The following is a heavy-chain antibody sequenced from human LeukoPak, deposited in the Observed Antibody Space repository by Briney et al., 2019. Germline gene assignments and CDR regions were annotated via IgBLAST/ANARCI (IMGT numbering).Heavy chain of an antibody. V-gene: IGHV3-74*01. Sequence: GGSLRLSCAASGFTFSNYWMHWVRQAPGKGLVWVSRINSDGSRATYADSVKGRFTISRDNAKNTLYLQMNSLRAEDTAVYYCARDLKFFGGYYYGMDVWSQGTTVTVSS. CDR1: GFTFSNYW. J-gene: IGHJ6*02. CDR3: ARDLKFFGGYYYGMDV. D-gene: IGHD3-10*01. CDR2: INSDGSRA.